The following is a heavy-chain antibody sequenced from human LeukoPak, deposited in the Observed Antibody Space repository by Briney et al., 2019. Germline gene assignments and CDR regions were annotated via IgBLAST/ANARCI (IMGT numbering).Heavy chain of an antibody. CDR1: GFTFSSYA. CDR2: ISGSGGST. CDR3: AEWELRVDY. Sequence: HPGGSLRLSCAASGFTFSSYAMSWVRQAPGKGLEWVSAISGSGGSTYYADSVKGRFTISRDNSKNMLYLQMNSLRAEDTAVYYCAEWELRVDYWGQGTLVTVSS. V-gene: IGHV3-23*01. J-gene: IGHJ4*02. D-gene: IGHD1-26*01.